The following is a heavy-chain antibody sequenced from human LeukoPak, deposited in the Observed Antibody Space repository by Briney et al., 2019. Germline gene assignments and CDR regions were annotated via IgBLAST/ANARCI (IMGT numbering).Heavy chain of an antibody. D-gene: IGHD5/OR15-5a*01. V-gene: IGHV3-48*02. CDR2: ISSSRSTI. CDR1: GFTFSSYS. Sequence: GGSLRLSCAASGFTFSSYSMNGVRQAPGKGVEGVSYISSSRSTIYYADSVQGRFTISRDNAKSSLYLQMNSLRDEDTAVYYCARDLRGEYAFDYWGQGPLVTVSS. J-gene: IGHJ4*02. CDR3: ARDLRGEYAFDY.